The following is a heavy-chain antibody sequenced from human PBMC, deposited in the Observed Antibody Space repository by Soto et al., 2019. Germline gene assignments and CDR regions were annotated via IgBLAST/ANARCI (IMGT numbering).Heavy chain of an antibody. CDR1: GGSFSGYY. V-gene: IGHV4-34*01. CDR2: INHSGST. J-gene: IGHJ5*02. D-gene: IGHD3-10*01. Sequence: SETLSLTCAVYGGSFSGYYWSWIRQPPGKGLEWIGEINHSGSTNYNPSLKSRVTISVDTSKNQFSMKLSSVTAADTAVYHCARGTGRFGESSFDPWGQGTLVTVSS. CDR3: ARGTGRFGESSFDP.